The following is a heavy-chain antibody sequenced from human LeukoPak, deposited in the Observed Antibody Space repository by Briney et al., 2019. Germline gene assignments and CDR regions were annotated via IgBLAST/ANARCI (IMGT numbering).Heavy chain of an antibody. D-gene: IGHD3-9*01. CDR2: IFHSGSN. CDR1: GYSISSGFY. CDR3: ARGPNYDILTGYYNGFDY. J-gene: IGHJ4*02. Sequence: SETLSLTCTVSGYSISSGFYWAWIRQPPGKGLEWIASIFHSGSNYHNPSLKSRVTISVDTSKNQFSLKLSSVTAADTAVYYCARGPNYDILTGYYNGFDYWGQGTLVTVSS. V-gene: IGHV4-38-2*02.